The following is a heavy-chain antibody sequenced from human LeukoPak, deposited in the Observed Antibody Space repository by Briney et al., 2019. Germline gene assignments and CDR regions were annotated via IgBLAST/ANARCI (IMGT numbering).Heavy chain of an antibody. CDR3: ARDLGIVVVVAATPGVDY. Sequence: ASVKVSCKSSGYTFTSYYMHWVRQAPGQGLEWMGIINPSGGSTSYAQKFQGRVTMTRDKSTSTVYMELSSPRSEHTAVYYCARDLGIVVVVAATPGVDYWGQGTLVTVSS. CDR1: GYTFTSYY. CDR2: INPSGGST. V-gene: IGHV1-46*01. D-gene: IGHD2-15*01. J-gene: IGHJ4*02.